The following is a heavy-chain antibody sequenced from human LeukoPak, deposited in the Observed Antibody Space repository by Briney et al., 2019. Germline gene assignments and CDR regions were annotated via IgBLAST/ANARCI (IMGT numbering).Heavy chain of an antibody. CDR3: AKSLYPDAFDI. Sequence: GGSLRLSCAAYGFTFRSHDMHWVRQAPGKGLEWVTFVRFDGSDKKYADSVKGRFTISRDNSKNTLFLQMISLRDEDTAVYYCAKSLYPDAFDIWGQGTMVTVS. D-gene: IGHD2-8*01. J-gene: IGHJ3*02. CDR1: GFTFRSHD. V-gene: IGHV3-30*02. CDR2: VRFDGSDK.